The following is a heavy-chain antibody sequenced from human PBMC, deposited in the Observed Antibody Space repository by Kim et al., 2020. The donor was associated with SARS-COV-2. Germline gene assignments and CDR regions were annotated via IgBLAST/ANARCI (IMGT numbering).Heavy chain of an antibody. Sequence: GGSLRLSCAASGFTFSSYSMNWVRQAPGKGLEWVSYISSGSSTIYYAYSVKGLFTICGNTANTPLYLLMNSLSEETTADYYSTRCYGDLCDFALYYRG. CDR1: GFTFSSYS. J-gene: IGHJ2*01. CDR2: ISSGSSTI. V-gene: IGHV3-48*02. CDR3: TRCYGDLCDFAL. D-gene: IGHD4-17*01.